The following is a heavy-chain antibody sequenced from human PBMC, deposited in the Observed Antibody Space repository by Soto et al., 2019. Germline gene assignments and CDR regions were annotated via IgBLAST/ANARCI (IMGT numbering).Heavy chain of an antibody. CDR1: GYTFSNYG. V-gene: IGHV1-18*01. CDR3: ARVVPGAEAWFGP. D-gene: IGHD2-2*01. CDR2: ISLYSDGT. Sequence: QVQLVQSGGEVKRPGASVKVSCKTSGYTFSNYGITCVRQAPGQPLEWLGWISLYSDGTNYAQKFQDRVSMTTDTSTTTAYMELRSLRSDDTAVYYCARVVPGAEAWFGPWGQGTLVTVSS. J-gene: IGHJ5*02.